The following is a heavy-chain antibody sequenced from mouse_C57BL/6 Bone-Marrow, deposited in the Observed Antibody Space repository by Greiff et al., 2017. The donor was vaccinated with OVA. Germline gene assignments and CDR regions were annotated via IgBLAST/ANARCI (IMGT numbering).Heavy chain of an antibody. CDR3: ADLLPIRYFDY. J-gene: IGHJ2*01. CDR1: GYTFTSYG. CDR2: IYPRSGTT. D-gene: IGHD2-1*01. Sequence: QVQLKESGAELARPGASVKLSCKASGYTFTSYGISWVKQRTGQGLEWIGEIYPRSGTTYYNEKFKGKATLTADKSSSTAYMELRSLTSEDSAVYFCADLLPIRYFDYWGQGTTLTVSS. V-gene: IGHV1-81*01.